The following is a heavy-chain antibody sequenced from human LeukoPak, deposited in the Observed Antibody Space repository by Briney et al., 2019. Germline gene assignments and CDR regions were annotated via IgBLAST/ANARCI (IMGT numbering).Heavy chain of an antibody. CDR3: ARHGGYSVNPMPFDS. V-gene: IGHV4-59*08. D-gene: IGHD5/OR15-5a*01. Sequence: SETLSLTCTVSGGSLSSFYWSWIRQPPGKGLEWIAYIYYSGKTNYNPSLKSRVTISVDTSKNQFSLKLSSVTAANTALYYCARHGGYSVNPMPFDSWGQGTLVTVSS. J-gene: IGHJ4*02. CDR1: GGSLSSFY. CDR2: IYYSGKT.